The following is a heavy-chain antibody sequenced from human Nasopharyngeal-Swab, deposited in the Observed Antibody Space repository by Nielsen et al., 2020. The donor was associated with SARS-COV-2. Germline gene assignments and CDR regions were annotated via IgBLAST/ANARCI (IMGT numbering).Heavy chain of an antibody. CDR1: GFTFSSYW. D-gene: IGHD3-10*01. Sequence: GGSLRLSCAASGFTFSSYWMNWVRQAPGKGLEWVSSISSSSAYIYYADSVKGRFTISRDDAKNSLYLQMNSLRAEDTAVYYCAKDYYGSGGAYYFDYWGQGTLVTVSS. CDR2: ISSSSAYI. CDR3: AKDYYGSGGAYYFDY. V-gene: IGHV3-21*01. J-gene: IGHJ4*02.